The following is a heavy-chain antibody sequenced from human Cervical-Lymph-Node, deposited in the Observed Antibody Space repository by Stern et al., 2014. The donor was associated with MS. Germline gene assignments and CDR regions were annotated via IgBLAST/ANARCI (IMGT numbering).Heavy chain of an antibody. CDR3: ARDGRHTYTYALDV. CDR1: GGTLNVYA. CDR2: SLPILGTA. V-gene: IGHV1-69*01. D-gene: IGHD2-2*02. Sequence: VQLGQSGAEVKKPRPSVTLSCKASGGTLNVYALNWLRQPPRPGLDLMGGSLPILGTANYAQKFQGRVTITADESTRTMSMQISSLRSNDTAVYYCARDGRHTYTYALDVWGQGTAVTVSS. J-gene: IGHJ6*02.